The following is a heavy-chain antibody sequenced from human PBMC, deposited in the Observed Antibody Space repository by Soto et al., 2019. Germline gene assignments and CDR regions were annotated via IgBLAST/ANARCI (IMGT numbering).Heavy chain of an antibody. CDR2: LFSGGST. CDR1: GVRVSSNY. Sequence: QSGGSLRLSCEVFGVRVSSNYISWVRQAPGKGLGWVSVLFSGGSTYYADSVQGRFTISRDTPKSTVYLQMHSLTAEDTAVYYCTRDQSIVGATGGAYFYYGMDVWGQGTTVTVSS. D-gene: IGHD1-26*01. V-gene: IGHV3-53*01. CDR3: TRDQSIVGATGGAYFYYGMDV. J-gene: IGHJ6*02.